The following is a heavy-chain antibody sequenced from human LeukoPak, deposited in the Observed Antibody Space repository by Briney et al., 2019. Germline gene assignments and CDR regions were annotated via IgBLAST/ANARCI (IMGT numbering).Heavy chain of an antibody. CDR1: GFTFNSYA. V-gene: IGHV3-23*01. J-gene: IGHJ3*02. Sequence: GGSLRLSCAASGFTFNSYAMSWVRQAPGKGLEWVSSISGNGGSTYYADSVKGRFTISRDSSKNTVYLQMNSLSAEDTAVYYCAKDHYYDTTGHYSRWRSGLNDAFDIWGQGTLVTVSS. CDR2: ISGNGGST. CDR3: AKDHYYDTTGHYSRWRSGLNDAFDI. D-gene: IGHD3-22*01.